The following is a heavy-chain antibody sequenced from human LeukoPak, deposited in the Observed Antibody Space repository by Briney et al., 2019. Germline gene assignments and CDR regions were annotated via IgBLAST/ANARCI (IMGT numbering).Heavy chain of an antibody. V-gene: IGHV4-59*12. CDR2: IYYSGST. D-gene: IGHD4-17*01. Sequence: SETLSLTCTVSGGSISSYYWSWIRQPPGKGLEWIGYIYYSGSTNYNPSLKSRVTISVDTSKNQFSLKLSSVTAADTAVYYCARGTMTTVTYYFDYWGQGTLVTVSS. J-gene: IGHJ4*02. CDR3: ARGTMTTVTYYFDY. CDR1: GGSISSYY.